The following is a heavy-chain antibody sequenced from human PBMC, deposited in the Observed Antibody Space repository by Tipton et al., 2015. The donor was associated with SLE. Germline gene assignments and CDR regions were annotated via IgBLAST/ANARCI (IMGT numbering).Heavy chain of an antibody. Sequence: SLRLSCAASGFTFSGYEMNWVRQAPGKGLEWVSYISSSGSTIYYADSVKGRFTISRDNAKNSLYLQMNSLRAEDTAVYYCARDLYSSSGYDFDYWGQGTLVTVSS. CDR1: GFTFSGYE. V-gene: IGHV3-48*03. D-gene: IGHD6-13*01. CDR3: ARDLYSSSGYDFDY. CDR2: ISSSGSTI. J-gene: IGHJ4*02.